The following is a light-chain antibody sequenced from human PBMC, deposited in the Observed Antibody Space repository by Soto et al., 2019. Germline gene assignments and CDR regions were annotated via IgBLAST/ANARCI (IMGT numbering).Light chain of an antibody. J-gene: IGLJ2*01. CDR1: SSDVGAYNY. CDR3: SSYAGSNPV. V-gene: IGLV2-8*01. CDR2: DVS. Sequence: QSALTQPPSASGSPGQSVTISCTGTSSDVGAYNYVSWYQQHPGKAPKLIIYDVSQRPSGVADRFSGSKSGNMASLTVSGLQAEDEADYYCSSYAGSNPVFGGGTKVTVL.